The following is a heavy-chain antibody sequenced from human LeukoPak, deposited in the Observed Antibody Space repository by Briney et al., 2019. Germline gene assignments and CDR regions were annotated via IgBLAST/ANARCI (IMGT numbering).Heavy chain of an antibody. CDR3: ARASNYDSSGYYFHWYFDL. CDR1: SGSLSNYY. CDR2: IYYSGTT. Sequence: SETLSLTCSVSSGSLSNYYWSWVRQSPGKGLEWIGYIYYSGTTKYNPSLKSRVTLSIDTSQSRFSLKVNSVTAADTAVYYCARASNYDSSGYYFHWYFDLWGRGTLVTVSS. V-gene: IGHV4-59*01. J-gene: IGHJ2*01. D-gene: IGHD3-22*01.